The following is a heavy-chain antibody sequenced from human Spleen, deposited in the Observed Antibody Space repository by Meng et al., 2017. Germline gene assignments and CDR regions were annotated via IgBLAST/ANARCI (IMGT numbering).Heavy chain of an antibody. D-gene: IGHD4-17*01. CDR2: ISAYNGNT. Sequence: ASVKVSCKASGYTFTSCGISWVRQAPGQGLEWMGWISAYNGNTNYAQKLQGRVTMTTDTSTSTAYMELRSLRSDDTAVYYCARVFRGYGDYGLGYWGQGTLVTVSS. CDR1: GYTFTSCG. V-gene: IGHV1-18*01. J-gene: IGHJ4*02. CDR3: ARVFRGYGDYGLGY.